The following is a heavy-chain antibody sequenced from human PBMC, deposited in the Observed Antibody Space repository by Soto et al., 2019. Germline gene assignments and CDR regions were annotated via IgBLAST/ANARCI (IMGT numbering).Heavy chain of an antibody. CDR3: ARGRYGDY. Sequence: QVHLVQSGAEVKKPAASVKVSCQGSGYAFTTYGITWVRQAPGQGLEWMGWISAHNGNTNYAQKLQGRVTVTRDTSTRTAYMELRSLRYDDTAVYYCARGRYGDYWGQGALVTVSS. CDR1: GYAFTTYG. CDR2: ISAHNGNT. J-gene: IGHJ4*02. V-gene: IGHV1-18*01. D-gene: IGHD1-1*01.